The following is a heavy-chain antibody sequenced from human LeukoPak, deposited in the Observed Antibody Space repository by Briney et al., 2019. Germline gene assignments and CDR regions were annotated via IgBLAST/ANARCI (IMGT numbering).Heavy chain of an antibody. V-gene: IGHV4-39*01. CDR3: ARSSIGSGYSYYFDY. D-gene: IGHD3-3*01. J-gene: IGHJ4*02. CDR1: GGSISSSSYY. Sequence: PSETLSLTCTVSGGSISSSSYYWGWIRQPPGKGLEWIGSIYYSGSTYYNPSLKSRVTISVDTSKNQFSLKLSSVTAADTAVYYCARSSIGSGYSYYFDYWGQGTLVTVSS. CDR2: IYYSGST.